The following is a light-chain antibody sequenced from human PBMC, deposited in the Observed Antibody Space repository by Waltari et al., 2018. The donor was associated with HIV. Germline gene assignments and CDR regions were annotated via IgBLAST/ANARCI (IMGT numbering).Light chain of an antibody. J-gene: IGLJ2*01. V-gene: IGLV2-14*03. Sequence: QSALTQPASISGSPGQSITISCTGTSGDVGGYNYVSLYQQKPGKAPQFIRYDVSERPTGVSSRFSGSKSGNTAFLTISGLQADDEADYYCSSYTTSSDLDVVFGGGTKLTVL. CDR2: DVS. CDR3: SSYTTSSDLDVV. CDR1: SGDVGGYNY.